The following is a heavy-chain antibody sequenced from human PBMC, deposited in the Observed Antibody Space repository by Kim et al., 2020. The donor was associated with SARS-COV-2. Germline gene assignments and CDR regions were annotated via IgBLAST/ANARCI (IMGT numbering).Heavy chain of an antibody. CDR1: GGSFSGYY. Sequence: SETLSLICAVYGGSFSGYYWSWIRQPPGKGLEWIGEINHSGSTNYNTSLKSRVTISVDTSKNQFSLKLSSVTAADTAVYYCARALDYYGSGCYRLDYWG. D-gene: IGHD3-10*01. J-gene: IGHJ4*01. V-gene: IGHV4-34*01. CDR2: INHSGST. CDR3: ARALDYYGSGCYRLDY.